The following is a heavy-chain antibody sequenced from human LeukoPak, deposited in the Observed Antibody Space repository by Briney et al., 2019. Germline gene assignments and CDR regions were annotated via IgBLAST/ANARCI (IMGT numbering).Heavy chain of an antibody. CDR1: GFTFSSYG. CDR2: ISYDGSNK. CDR3: ARDRRIAAAGDDAFDI. D-gene: IGHD6-13*01. V-gene: IGHV3-30*03. J-gene: IGHJ3*02. Sequence: PGRSLRLSCAASGFTFSSYGMHWVRQAPGKGLEWVAVISYDGSNKYYADSVKGRFTISRDNAKNSLYLQMNSLRAEDTAVYYCARDRRIAAAGDDAFDIWGQGTMVTVSS.